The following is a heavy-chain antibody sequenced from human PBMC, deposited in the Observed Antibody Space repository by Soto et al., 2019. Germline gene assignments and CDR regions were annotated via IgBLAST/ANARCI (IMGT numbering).Heavy chain of an antibody. CDR3: VRDSGAKLSSS. J-gene: IGHJ4*02. V-gene: IGHV1-69*01. CDR1: GGTFTSYR. CDR2: IVPIYRTG. Sequence: SLKGSCKASGGTFTSYRINCVRQSPRQGLEWVGGIVPIYRTGDYAQKFQGRVTITADESARTSYMELRSLKSQDTAVYYCVRDSGAKLSSSWGQGTLVTVSS. D-gene: IGHD6-13*01.